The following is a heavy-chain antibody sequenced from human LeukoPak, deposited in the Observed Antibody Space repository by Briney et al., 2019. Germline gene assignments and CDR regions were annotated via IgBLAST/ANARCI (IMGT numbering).Heavy chain of an antibody. V-gene: IGHV3-48*03. D-gene: IGHD3-10*01. J-gene: IGHJ4*02. Sequence: PGGSLRLSCAASGFTFSSYEMNWVRQAPGKGLEWVSYISSSGSTIYYADSVKGRFTISRDNAKNSLYLQMNSLRAEDTAVYYCASVADGSGSYYSDYWGQGTLVTVSS. CDR3: ASVADGSGSYYSDY. CDR2: ISSSGSTI. CDR1: GFTFSSYE.